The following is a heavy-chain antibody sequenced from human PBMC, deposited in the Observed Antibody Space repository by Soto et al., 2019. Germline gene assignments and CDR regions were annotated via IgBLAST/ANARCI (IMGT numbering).Heavy chain of an antibody. CDR2: LTSTGGT. CDR3: AKDGDLYSGYFDY. D-gene: IGHD3-10*01. J-gene: IGHJ4*02. CDR1: GFIFNSYA. Sequence: EVQLLESGGGLVQPGGSLRLSCAASGFIFNSYAMSWVRQAPGKGLEWVSTLTSTGGTYYADSVKGRLPISRDNSKNTLYLQMNNLRAEDTAVYYCAKDGDLYSGYFDYWGQGTLVTVSS. V-gene: IGHV3-23*01.